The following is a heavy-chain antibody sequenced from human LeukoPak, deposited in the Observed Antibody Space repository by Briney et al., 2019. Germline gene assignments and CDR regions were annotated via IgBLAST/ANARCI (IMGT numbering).Heavy chain of an antibody. D-gene: IGHD5-24*01. V-gene: IGHV4-38-2*02. J-gene: IGHJ4*02. CDR2: MYHTGST. CDR3: ARVARHDYTYSTGYYYFDY. CDR1: GYSMSSGYY. Sequence: PSETLSLTCSVSGYSMSSGYYWGWIRQPPERGLEWIVSMYHTGSTYYNPSLKSRVNISVDTSKNQFYLKVSSVTAADTAVYYCARVARHDYTYSTGYYYFDYWGQGILVTVSS.